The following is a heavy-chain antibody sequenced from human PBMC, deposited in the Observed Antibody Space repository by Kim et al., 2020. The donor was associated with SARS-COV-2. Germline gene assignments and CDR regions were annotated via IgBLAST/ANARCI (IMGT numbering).Heavy chain of an antibody. CDR3: ARGVGDSSGYFDY. CDR1: GGSISSSSYY. J-gene: IGHJ4*02. D-gene: IGHD3-22*01. Sequence: SETLSPTCTVSGGSISSSSYYWGWIRQPPGKGLEWIGSIYYSGSTYYNPSLKSRVTISVDTSKNQFSLKLSSVTAADTAVYYCARGVGDSSGYFDYWGQGTLVTVSS. V-gene: IGHV4-39*01. CDR2: IYYSGST.